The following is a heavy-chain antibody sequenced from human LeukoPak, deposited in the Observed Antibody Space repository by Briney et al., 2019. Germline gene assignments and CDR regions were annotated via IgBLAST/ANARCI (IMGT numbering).Heavy chain of an antibody. CDR3: ARDQPGTYTLSST. Sequence: GGSLRLSCAASGFTFSSYAMSWVRQAPGKGLEWVSSISERGDYTSKADSVKGRFTISRDNSKDTVYLQMNSLRAEDTAVYYCARDQPGTYTLSSTWGQGTLVTVSS. D-gene: IGHD6-19*01. CDR2: ISERGDYT. V-gene: IGHV3-23*01. CDR1: GFTFSSYA. J-gene: IGHJ5*02.